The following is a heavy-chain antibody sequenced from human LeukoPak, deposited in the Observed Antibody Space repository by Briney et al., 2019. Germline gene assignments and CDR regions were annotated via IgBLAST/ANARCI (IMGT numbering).Heavy chain of an antibody. Sequence: GGSLRLSCAASGFTFSSYAMHWVRQAPGKGLEYVSAISSNGGSTYYANSVKGRFTISRDNPKNTLYLQMGSLRAEDTAVYYCARLRYNWNYYFDYWGQGTLVTVSS. CDR3: ARLRYNWNYYFDY. CDR1: GFTFSSYA. V-gene: IGHV3-64*01. CDR2: ISSNGGST. J-gene: IGHJ4*02. D-gene: IGHD1-7*01.